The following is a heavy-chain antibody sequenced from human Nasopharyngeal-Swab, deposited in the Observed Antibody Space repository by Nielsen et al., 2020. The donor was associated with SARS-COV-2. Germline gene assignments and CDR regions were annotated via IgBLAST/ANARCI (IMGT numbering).Heavy chain of an antibody. J-gene: IGHJ1*01. Sequence: SETLSLTCTVSGGSISSSSYYWGWIRQPPGTGLEWIGNISYSGSTYYNPSLKRRVTISVDTSKNHFSLKLSSVTAADTAVYYCARGYYDILTGWMGYFQHWGQGTLVTVSS. D-gene: IGHD3-9*01. CDR1: GGSISSSSYY. CDR2: ISYSGST. CDR3: ARGYYDILTGWMGYFQH. V-gene: IGHV4-39*01.